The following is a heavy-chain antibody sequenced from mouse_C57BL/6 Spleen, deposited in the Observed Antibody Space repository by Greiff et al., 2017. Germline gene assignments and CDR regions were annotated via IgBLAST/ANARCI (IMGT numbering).Heavy chain of an antibody. CDR3: AKIGLRPDYYAMDY. CDR1: GFSLTSYG. Sequence: QVQLQQSGPGLVQPSQSLSITCTVSGFSLTSYGVHWVRQSPGKGLEWLGVIWRGGSTDYNAAFMSRLSITKDNSKGQVFFKMNSLQADDTAIYYGAKIGLRPDYYAMDYWGQGTSVTVSS. J-gene: IGHJ4*01. D-gene: IGHD3-2*02. V-gene: IGHV2-5*01. CDR2: IWRGGST.